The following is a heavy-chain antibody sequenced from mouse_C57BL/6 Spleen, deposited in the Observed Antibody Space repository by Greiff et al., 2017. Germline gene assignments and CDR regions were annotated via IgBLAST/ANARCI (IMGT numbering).Heavy chain of an antibody. V-gene: IGHV1-69*01. J-gene: IGHJ1*03. CDR3: ARGGTTVVAPRYFDV. Sequence: QVQLQQPGAELVMPGASVKLSCKASGYTFTSYWMHWVKQRPGQGLEWIGEIDPSASYTNYNQKFKGKSTLTVDKSSSTAYMQLSSLTSEDSAVYYCARGGTTVVAPRYFDVWGTGTTVTVSS. D-gene: IGHD1-1*01. CDR2: IDPSASYT. CDR1: GYTFTSYW.